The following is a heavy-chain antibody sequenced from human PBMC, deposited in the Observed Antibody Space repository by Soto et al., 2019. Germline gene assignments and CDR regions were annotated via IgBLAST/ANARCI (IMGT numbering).Heavy chain of an antibody. D-gene: IGHD3-3*01. J-gene: IGHJ2*01. CDR2: IYYSGRT. CDR1: GGSISSGGYY. CDR3: ARALGSITIFGVVVRYFDL. Sequence: QVQLQESGPGLVKPSQTLSLTCTVSGGSISSGGYYWSWIRQHPGKGLEWIGYIYYSGRTYYNSSLKSRVTISVATSKNQFSLKLSSVTAADTAVYYCARALGSITIFGVVVRYFDLWGRGTLVTVSS. V-gene: IGHV4-31*03.